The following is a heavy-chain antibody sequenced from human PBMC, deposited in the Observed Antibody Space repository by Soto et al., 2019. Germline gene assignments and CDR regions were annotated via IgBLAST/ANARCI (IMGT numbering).Heavy chain of an antibody. CDR3: ARGSGLCSGGSCYGSFAY. J-gene: IGHJ4*02. CDR2: ISYDGGNK. CDR1: GFTFSNYP. Sequence: QVQQVESGGGVVQPGRSLRLSCATSGFTFSNYPMHWVRQAPSKGLEWVAVISYDGGNKYYADSVKGRFTISRDDSKNTLYLQMSSLRTEDTAAYYCARGSGLCSGGSCYGSFAYWGQGTLVTVSS. D-gene: IGHD2-15*01. V-gene: IGHV3-30-3*01.